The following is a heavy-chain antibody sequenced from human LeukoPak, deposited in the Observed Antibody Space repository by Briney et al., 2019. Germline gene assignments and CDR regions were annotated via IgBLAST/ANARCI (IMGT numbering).Heavy chain of an antibody. J-gene: IGHJ6*03. CDR1: GFTFSSYA. CDR2: ISGSGGST. CDR3: AKNYRPWEPHGYYYYMHV. D-gene: IGHD1-26*01. V-gene: IGHV3-23*01. Sequence: GGSLRLSCAASGFTFSSYAMSWVRQAPGKGLEWVSAISGSGGSTYYADSVKGRFTISRDNSKNTLYLQMNSLRAEDTAVYYCAKNYRPWEPHGYYYYMHVWGKGTPVTVSS.